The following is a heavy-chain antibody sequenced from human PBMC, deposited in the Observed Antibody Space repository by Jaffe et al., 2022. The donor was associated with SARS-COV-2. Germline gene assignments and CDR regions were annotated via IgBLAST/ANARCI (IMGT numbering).Heavy chain of an antibody. CDR2: INPSGGST. Sequence: QVQLVQSGAEVKKPGASVKVSCKASGYTFTSYYMHWVRQAPGQGLEWMGIINPSGGSTSYAQKFQGRVTMTRDTSTSTVYMELSSLRSEDTAVYYCARDGGYYYDSSGSGENWFDPWGQGTLVTVSS. D-gene: IGHD3-22*01. CDR1: GYTFTSYY. V-gene: IGHV1-46*01. CDR3: ARDGGYYYDSSGSGENWFDP. J-gene: IGHJ5*02.